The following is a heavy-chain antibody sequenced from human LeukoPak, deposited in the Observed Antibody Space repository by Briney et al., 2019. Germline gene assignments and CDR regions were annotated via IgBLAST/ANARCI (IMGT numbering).Heavy chain of an antibody. CDR2: IYHSGST. CDR1: GYSISSGYY. CDR3: ARVKRDASGSYFDY. D-gene: IGHD3-10*01. Sequence: ASETLSLTCNVSGYSISSGYYWGWIRQPPGKGLEWIGSIYHSGSTYYNPSLKSRVTISVDTSKNQFSLKLSSVTAADTAVYYCARVKRDASGSYFDYWGQGTLVTVYS. J-gene: IGHJ4*02. V-gene: IGHV4-38-2*02.